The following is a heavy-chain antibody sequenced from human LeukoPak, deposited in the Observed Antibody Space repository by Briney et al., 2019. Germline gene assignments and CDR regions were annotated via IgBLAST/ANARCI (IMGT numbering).Heavy chain of an antibody. CDR2: TDPIGGST. D-gene: IGHD4-11*01. J-gene: IGHJ4*02. Sequence: ASVKVSCKASGYTFTNYYIHWVRQAPGQGLEWMGITDPIGGSTSYAQKFQGRVTMTRDTSTSTVYMELSSLRSEDSAVYYCARWTTTYLDYWGQGTLVTVSS. CDR1: GYTFTNYY. V-gene: IGHV1-46*01. CDR3: ARWTTTYLDY.